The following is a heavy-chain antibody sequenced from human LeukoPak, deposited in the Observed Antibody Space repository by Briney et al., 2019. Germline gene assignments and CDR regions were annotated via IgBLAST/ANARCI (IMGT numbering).Heavy chain of an antibody. J-gene: IGHJ4*02. CDR1: GYTFTSYG. V-gene: IGHV1-18*01. D-gene: IGHD4-23*01. Sequence: ASVKVSCKASGYTFTSYGISWVRQAPGQGLEWMGWISAYNGNTNFAQKLQGRVTMTTDTSTSTAYMELRSLRSDDTAVYYCARGLKIGGNSWAGGYWGQGTLVTVSS. CDR2: ISAYNGNT. CDR3: ARGLKIGGNSWAGGY.